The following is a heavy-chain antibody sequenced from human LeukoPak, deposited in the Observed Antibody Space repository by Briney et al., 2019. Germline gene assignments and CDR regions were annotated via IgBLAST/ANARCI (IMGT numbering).Heavy chain of an antibody. V-gene: IGHV4-34*01. Sequence: SETLSLTCAVYGGSFSGYYWSWTRQPPGKGLEWIGEINHSGSTNYNPSLKSRVTISVDTSKNQFSLKLSSVTAADTAVYYCARTPTGYFDYWGQGTLVTVSS. CDR1: GGSFSGYY. CDR3: ARTPTGYFDY. CDR2: INHSGST. J-gene: IGHJ4*02.